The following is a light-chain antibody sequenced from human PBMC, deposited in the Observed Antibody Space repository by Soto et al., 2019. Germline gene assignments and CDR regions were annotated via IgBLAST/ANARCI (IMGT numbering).Light chain of an antibody. CDR3: LLYYSGTRL. CDR1: TGAVTSGHY. J-gene: IGLJ2*01. Sequence: QAVVTQEPSLTVSPGGTVTLTCGSSTGAVTSGHYPYWFQQKPGQAPRTLIYDTSNKHSWTPARFSGSLLGGKAALTLSGAQPEDEAEYYCLLYYSGTRLFGGGTKPPS. V-gene: IGLV7-46*01. CDR2: DTS.